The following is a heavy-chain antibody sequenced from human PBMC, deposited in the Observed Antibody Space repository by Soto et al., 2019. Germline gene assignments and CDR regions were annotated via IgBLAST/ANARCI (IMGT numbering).Heavy chain of an antibody. CDR3: ASDATAWQQMVPSDY. D-gene: IGHD2-8*01. CDR1: GFTFTSSA. Sequence: QMQLEQSGPEVKKPGTSVKVSCKASGFTFTSSAFQWVRQARGQRLEWLGWIAVGSGYTNYAQRFQDRVTLTRDMSTATTYMELSRLTSEDTAIYYCASDATAWQQMVPSDYWGQGTLVTVSS. J-gene: IGHJ4*02. V-gene: IGHV1-58*01. CDR2: IAVGSGYT.